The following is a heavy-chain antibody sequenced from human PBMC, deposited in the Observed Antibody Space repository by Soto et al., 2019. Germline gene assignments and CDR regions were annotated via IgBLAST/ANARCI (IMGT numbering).Heavy chain of an antibody. CDR3: AGRYCTNGVCYTNYYYYIDV. D-gene: IGHD2-8*01. J-gene: IGHJ6*03. CDR2: ITTSGGNT. V-gene: IGHV3-23*01. CDR1: GFTFSTYA. Sequence: EVQLLESGGGLVQPGGSLRLSCAASGFTFSTYAMSWVRQAPGKGLEWVSTITTSGGNTYYADSVQGRFTISRDNSKNTLYLQMNSQRAEDTVVYYCAGRYCTNGVCYTNYYYYIDVWGKGTTVTVSS.